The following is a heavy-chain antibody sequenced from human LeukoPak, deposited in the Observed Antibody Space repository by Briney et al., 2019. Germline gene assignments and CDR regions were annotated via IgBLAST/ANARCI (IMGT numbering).Heavy chain of an antibody. CDR2: ITASGTAM. Sequence: PGGSLRLSCAASGFTFSSYPMNWVRQAPGKGLEWVSHITASGTAMFYADSVKGRFTISRDNAKNSLYLQMNSLRDEDTAVYYCASSGSCRFDYWGQGTLVTVSS. CDR1: GFTFSSYP. V-gene: IGHV3-48*02. J-gene: IGHJ4*02. CDR3: ASSGSCRFDY. D-gene: IGHD1-26*01.